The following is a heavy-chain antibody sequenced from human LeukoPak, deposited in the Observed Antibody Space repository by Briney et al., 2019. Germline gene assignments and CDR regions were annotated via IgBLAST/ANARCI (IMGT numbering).Heavy chain of an antibody. CDR2: ISSDGSNK. CDR1: GFIFRNYG. V-gene: IGHV3-30*03. J-gene: IGHJ4*02. Sequence: GKSLRLSCAASGFIFRNYGMHWVRQAPGKGLEWVAVISSDGSNKFYADSVKGRFTISRDSSKNTLYLQMNSLRAEDTAVYYCARDPPYSMYYYDSSGHWGYYFDYWGQGTLVTVS. D-gene: IGHD3-22*01. CDR3: ARDPPYSMYYYDSSGHWGYYFDY.